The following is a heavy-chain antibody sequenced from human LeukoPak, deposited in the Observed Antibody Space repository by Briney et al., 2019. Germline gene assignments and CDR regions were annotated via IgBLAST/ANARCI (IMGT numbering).Heavy chain of an antibody. CDR3: TRNTVPVHFDY. V-gene: IGHV3-49*03. CDR2: IRSKAFGGTP. Sequence: SLPLSCSASGFTFDDYAVSWFRPAPRQGLAWVGFIRSKAFGGTPEYAASVRGRFTISRDDSKSIAYLQMNSLKTEDTAVYYCTRNTVPVHFDYWSQGTLVTVSS. J-gene: IGHJ4*02. CDR1: GFTFDDYA. D-gene: IGHD4-17*01.